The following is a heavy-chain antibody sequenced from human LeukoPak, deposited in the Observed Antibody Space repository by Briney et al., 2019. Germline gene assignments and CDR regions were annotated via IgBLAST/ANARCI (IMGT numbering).Heavy chain of an antibody. J-gene: IGHJ4*02. Sequence: GGSLRLSCAASGFTFSSYGMHWVRQAPGKGLEWVSFIRYDGSNKYYADSVKGRFTISRDNSKNTLYLQMNSLRAEDTAVYYCAKDLSKGLLYRRGMYYFDYWGQGTLVTVSS. CDR3: AKDLSKGLLYRRGMYYFDY. V-gene: IGHV3-30*02. D-gene: IGHD3-3*01. CDR2: IRYDGSNK. CDR1: GFTFSSYG.